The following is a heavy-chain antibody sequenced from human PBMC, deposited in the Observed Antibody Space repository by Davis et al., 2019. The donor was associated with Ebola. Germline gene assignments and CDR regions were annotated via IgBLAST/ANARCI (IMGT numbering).Heavy chain of an antibody. Sequence: HTGGSLRLSCAASGFTFSDYWMHWVRQAPGKGLVWVSRINTHGSATMYADSVKGRFTISRDNAKNTLYLQMNSLRAEDTAVYYCAKSGLSFGVVKYHYGMDVWGKGTTVTVSS. D-gene: IGHD3-3*01. CDR2: INTHGSAT. V-gene: IGHV3-74*03. J-gene: IGHJ6*04. CDR1: GFTFSDYW. CDR3: AKSGLSFGVVKYHYGMDV.